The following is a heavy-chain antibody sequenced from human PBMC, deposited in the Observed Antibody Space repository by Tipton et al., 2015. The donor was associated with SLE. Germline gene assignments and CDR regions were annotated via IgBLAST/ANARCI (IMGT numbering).Heavy chain of an antibody. D-gene: IGHD3-10*01. CDR1: GGSISNYY. CDR2: IYYSGSI. CDR3: ARRRFGARGDAFDF. J-gene: IGHJ3*01. Sequence: TLSLTCTVSGGSISNYYWSWIRQPPGKGLEWIGYIYYSGSINYNPSLKSRVTISVDTSKNQFSLNLSSVTAAATAVYYCARRRFGARGDAFDFWGQGTMVTVSS. V-gene: IGHV4-59*08.